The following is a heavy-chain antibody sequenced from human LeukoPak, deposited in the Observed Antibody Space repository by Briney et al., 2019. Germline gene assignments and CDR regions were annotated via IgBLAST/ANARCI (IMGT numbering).Heavy chain of an antibody. CDR2: IYRGGNT. J-gene: IGHJ4*02. D-gene: IGHD1-26*01. Sequence: GSLRLSCAASGFTVSSKYMTWVRQAPGKGLEWVSVIYRGGNTYYADSVKGRFSISRDNAKNSLFLQMNNLRVDDTAVYYCVRDYRGGWNDYWGQGTLVTVSS. CDR1: GFTVSSKY. CDR3: VRDYRGGWNDY. V-gene: IGHV3-53*01.